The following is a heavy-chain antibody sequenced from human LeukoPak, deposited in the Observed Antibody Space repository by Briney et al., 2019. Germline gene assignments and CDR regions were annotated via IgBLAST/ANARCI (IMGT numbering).Heavy chain of an antibody. CDR1: GFTFSSYS. J-gene: IGHJ4*02. D-gene: IGHD4-17*01. CDR3: ARDTAGVTTKDY. V-gene: IGHV3-21*01. Sequence: GGSLRLSCAASGFTFSSYSINWVRQAPGKGLEWVSSISSSSSYIYYADSVKGRFTISRDNAKNSLYLQMNSLRAEDTAVYYCARDTAGVTTKDYWGQGTLVTVSS. CDR2: ISSSSSYI.